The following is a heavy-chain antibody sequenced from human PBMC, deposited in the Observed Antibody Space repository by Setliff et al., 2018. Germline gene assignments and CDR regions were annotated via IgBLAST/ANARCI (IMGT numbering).Heavy chain of an antibody. Sequence: SETLSLTCAVYGGSFSGYYWSWIRQPPGKGLEWIGEINHSGSTNYNPSLKSRVTISVDTSKNQFSLKLSSVTAADTAVYYCARDLWGSGTDYWGQGTLVTVS. V-gene: IGHV4-34*01. CDR1: GGSFSGYY. CDR2: INHSGST. CDR3: ARDLWGSGTDY. J-gene: IGHJ4*02. D-gene: IGHD3-10*01.